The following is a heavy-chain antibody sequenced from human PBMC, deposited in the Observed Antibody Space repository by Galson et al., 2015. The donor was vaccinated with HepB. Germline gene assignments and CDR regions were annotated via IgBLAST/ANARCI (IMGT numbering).Heavy chain of an antibody. J-gene: IGHJ3*02. D-gene: IGHD3-3*01. CDR3: ARGRVTIFGVVIIRPAFDI. Sequence: SETLSLTCAVYAGSFSGYYWSWIRQPPGKGLEWIGYIYYSGSTYYNPSLKSRVTISVDTSKDQFSLKLSSVTAADTAVYYCARGRVTIFGVVIIRPAFDIWGQGTMVTVSS. CDR2: IYYSGST. CDR1: AGSFSGYY. V-gene: IGHV4-34*01.